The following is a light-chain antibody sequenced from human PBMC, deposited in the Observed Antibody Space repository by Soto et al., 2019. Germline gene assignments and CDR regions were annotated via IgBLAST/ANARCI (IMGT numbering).Light chain of an antibody. J-gene: IGLJ2*01. CDR1: SSDVGRYNY. CDR3: CSYTSSTSAV. Sequence: QSVLTQPASVYGSPGQSITISCTGTSSDVGRYNYVSWFQQHPGKAPKLMIFEVSTRPSGVSNRFSGSKSGNTASLTISGLQIEDEADYYCCSYTSSTSAVFGGGTKLTVL. V-gene: IGLV2-14*01. CDR2: EVS.